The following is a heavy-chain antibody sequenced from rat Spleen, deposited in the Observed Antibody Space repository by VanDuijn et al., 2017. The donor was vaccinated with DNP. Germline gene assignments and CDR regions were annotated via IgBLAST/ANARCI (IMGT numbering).Heavy chain of an antibody. CDR2: ISYFGDNT. CDR1: GFTFSNYY. Sequence: EVQLVESGGDSVQPGRSMKLSCAASGFTFSNYYMAWVRQAPTKGLELVAYISYFGDNTYSGDSVKGRFTISRDNAKSTLYLQMNSLRSEDMATYYCARHGRRVFDYWGQGVMVTVSS. D-gene: IGHD1-11*01. CDR3: ARHGRRVFDY. J-gene: IGHJ2*01. V-gene: IGHV5-22*01.